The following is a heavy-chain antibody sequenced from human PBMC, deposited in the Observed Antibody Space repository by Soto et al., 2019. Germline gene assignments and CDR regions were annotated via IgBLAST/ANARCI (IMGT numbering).Heavy chain of an antibody. V-gene: IGHV4-59*01. J-gene: IGHJ4*02. D-gene: IGHD3-16*01. CDR2: TYFNGNT. CDR1: ADSFSKYY. CDR3: ASVTFGGVVLAH. Sequence: SETLSLTCSVSADSFSKYYWTWIRQPPGEGLEWIGYTYFNGNTNYNPSLKGRVTISIDTSKKQFSLNLSSVTAADTAVYYCASVTFGGVVLAHWGQGTLVTVSS.